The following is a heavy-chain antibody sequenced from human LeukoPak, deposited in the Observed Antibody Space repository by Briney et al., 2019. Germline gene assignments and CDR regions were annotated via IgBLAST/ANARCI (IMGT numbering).Heavy chain of an antibody. CDR2: IYYSGST. V-gene: IGHV4-59*01. CDR1: GGSISSYY. D-gene: IGHD3-3*01. CDR3: ARGGEYDFWSGYYDY. Sequence: SETLSLTCTVSGGSISSYYWSWIRQPPGKGLEWIGYIYYSGSTNYNPSLKSRVTISVDTSKNQFSLKLSSVTAADTAVYYCARGGEYDFWSGYYDYWGQGTLVTVSS. J-gene: IGHJ4*02.